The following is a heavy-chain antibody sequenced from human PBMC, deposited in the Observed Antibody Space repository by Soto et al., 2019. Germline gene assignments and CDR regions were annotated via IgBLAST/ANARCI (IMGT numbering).Heavy chain of an antibody. V-gene: IGHV1-69*13. CDR1: GYAFISHG. J-gene: IGHJ6*02. CDR3: AKVRYSSPMGYYYGMDV. D-gene: IGHD6-19*01. CDR2: IIPIFGTA. Sequence: ASVKVSCKASGYAFISHGISWVRQAPGLGLEWVGGIIPIFGTANYAQKFQGRVRITADESTSTSYMEVNNLRSEYTAVYYCAKVRYSSPMGYYYGMDVWGQGTTVTVSS.